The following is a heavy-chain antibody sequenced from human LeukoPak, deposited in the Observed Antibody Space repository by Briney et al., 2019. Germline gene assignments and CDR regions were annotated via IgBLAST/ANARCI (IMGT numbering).Heavy chain of an antibody. J-gene: IGHJ3*02. CDR2: INHSGST. D-gene: IGHD4-17*01. CDR3: ARTTVTTGDAFDI. Sequence: PSETLSLTCTVSGGSMSGYYWSWIRQPPGKGLEWIGEINHSGSTNYNPSLKSRVTISVDTSKNQFSLKLSSVTAADTAVYYCARTTVTTGDAFDIWGQGTMVTVSS. CDR1: GGSMSGYY. V-gene: IGHV4-34*01.